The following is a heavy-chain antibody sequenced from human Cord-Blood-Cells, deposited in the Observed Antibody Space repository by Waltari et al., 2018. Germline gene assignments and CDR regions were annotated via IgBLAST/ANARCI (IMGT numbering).Heavy chain of an antibody. J-gene: IGHJ5*02. D-gene: IGHD1-26*01. CDR1: GGTFSSYA. CDR2: IIPSCRTA. CDR3: ARDLTYSGSYYWFDP. V-gene: IGHV1-69*01. Sequence: QVQLVQSGAEVKKPGSSVKVSCKASGGTFSSYAITWVRQAPGQGLEWMGGIIPSCRTANYAQKFDGRVTIAADESTSTADKELSSRRSEDTAVYYCARDLTYSGSYYWFDPWGQGTLVTVSS.